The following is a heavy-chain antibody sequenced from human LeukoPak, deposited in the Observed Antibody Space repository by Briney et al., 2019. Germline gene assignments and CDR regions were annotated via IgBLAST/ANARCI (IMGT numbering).Heavy chain of an antibody. D-gene: IGHD6-19*01. CDR1: EFTFRSYW. Sequence: GGSLRLSCAASEFTFRSYWMIWVRQAPGKGLEWVANINQDGSERYYVESVKGRFTISRDNAKNSLYLQMNSLRDEDTAVYYCARVGEQWLGNFDYWGQGTLVTVSS. J-gene: IGHJ4*02. CDR2: INQDGSER. CDR3: ARVGEQWLGNFDY. V-gene: IGHV3-7*01.